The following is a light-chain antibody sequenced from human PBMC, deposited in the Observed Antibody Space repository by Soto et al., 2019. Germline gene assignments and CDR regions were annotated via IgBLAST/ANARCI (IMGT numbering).Light chain of an antibody. J-gene: IGLJ3*02. CDR1: SSNIGSNH. Sequence: QSVLTQPPSASETPGQRVTISCSGSSSNIGSNHVYWYQHLPGTAPKLLIYRNYLRPSGVPDRFSASKSATSASLAISGLRSDDEADYYRGAWDDRLSGGVFGGGTKLTVL. V-gene: IGLV1-47*01. CDR2: RNY. CDR3: GAWDDRLSGGV.